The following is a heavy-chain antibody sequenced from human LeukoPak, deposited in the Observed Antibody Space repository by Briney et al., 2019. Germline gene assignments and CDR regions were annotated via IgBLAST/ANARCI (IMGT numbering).Heavy chain of an antibody. J-gene: IGHJ4*02. V-gene: IGHV3-15*01. CDR1: GFTFTTAW. CDR2: IKANIDGGST. Sequence: PGGSLRLSCAASGFTFTTAWMVWVRQAPGKGLEWVGRIKANIDGGSTDLAAPMKGRFIISRDDSTNTVYLQMNSLKTEDTAVYYCTTDFSHFDFSSGYYSHWGQGSLVTVSS. D-gene: IGHD3-3*01. CDR3: TTDFSHFDFSSGYYSH.